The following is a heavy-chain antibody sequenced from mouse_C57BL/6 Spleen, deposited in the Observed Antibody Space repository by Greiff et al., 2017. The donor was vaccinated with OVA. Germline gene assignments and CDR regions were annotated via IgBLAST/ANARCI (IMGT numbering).Heavy chain of an antibody. D-gene: IGHD1-1*01. J-gene: IGHJ1*03. CDR3: ARGSYYYGSSWYFDG. Sequence: QVQLQQPGAELVRPGTSVKLSCKASGYTFTSYWMHWVKQRPGQGLEWIGVIDPSDSYTNYNQKFKGKATLTVDTSSSTAYMQLSSLTSEDSAVYYCARGSYYYGSSWYFDGWGTGTTVTVSS. V-gene: IGHV1-59*01. CDR2: IDPSDSYT. CDR1: GYTFTSYW.